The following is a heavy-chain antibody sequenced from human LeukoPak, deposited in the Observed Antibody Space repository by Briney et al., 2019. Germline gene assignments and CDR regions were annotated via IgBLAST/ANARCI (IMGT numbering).Heavy chain of an antibody. V-gene: IGHV3-11*01. D-gene: IGHD6-19*01. CDR3: ARAPPPVVSRGWYGFDY. Sequence: KSGGSLRLSCAASGFTFSDYYMSWIRQAPGKGLEWVSYISSSGSTIYYADSVKGRFTISRDNAKNSLYLQMNSLRAEDTAVYYCARAPPPVVSRGWYGFDYWGQGTLVTVSS. CDR1: GFTFSDYY. J-gene: IGHJ4*02. CDR2: ISSSGSTI.